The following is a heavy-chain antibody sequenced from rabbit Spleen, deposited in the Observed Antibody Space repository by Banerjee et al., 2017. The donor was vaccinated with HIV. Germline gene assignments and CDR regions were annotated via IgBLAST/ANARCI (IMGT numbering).Heavy chain of an antibody. J-gene: IGHJ2*01. CDR1: GVSFSDKDV. V-gene: IGHV1S45*01. Sequence: QEQLEESGGDLVKPEGSLTLTCTASGVSFSDKDVMCWVRQAPGKGLEWIACINAVTGKAVYASWAKGRFTISKTSSTTVTLQMTSLTAADTATYFCARNYVNAFDPWGQGTLVTVS. CDR2: INAVTGKA. CDR3: ARNYVNAFDP. D-gene: IGHD1-1*01.